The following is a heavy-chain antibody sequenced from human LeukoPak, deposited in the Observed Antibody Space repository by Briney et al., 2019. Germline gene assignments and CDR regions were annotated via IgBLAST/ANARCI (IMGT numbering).Heavy chain of an antibody. D-gene: IGHD3-22*01. J-gene: IGHJ4*02. Sequence: PGGSLRLSCAASGFTFSSYAMSWVRQAQGKGLEWVSFISPSGDRTSNADSVEGRFTISRDNTRNTLYLQMNSLRDEDTGVYYCAIMHGYYDGSGFWVQWGQGTLVTVSS. CDR1: GFTFSSYA. CDR2: ISPSGDRT. CDR3: AIMHGYYDGSGFWVQ. V-gene: IGHV3-23*01.